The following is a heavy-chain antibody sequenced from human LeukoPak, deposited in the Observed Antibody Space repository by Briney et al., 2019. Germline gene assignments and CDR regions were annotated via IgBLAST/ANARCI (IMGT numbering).Heavy chain of an antibody. CDR2: INWDGSST. J-gene: IGHJ6*03. Sequence: GGSLRLSCVVSNFAFDDYGMSWVRQAPGKGLEWVSGINWDGSSTGYVDSVKGRFTISRDNGKNSLYLHMNSLRAEDTALYYCARGGFGESDYYMDVWGKGTTVTVSS. V-gene: IGHV3-20*04. CDR3: ARGGFGESDYYMDV. D-gene: IGHD3-10*01. CDR1: NFAFDDYG.